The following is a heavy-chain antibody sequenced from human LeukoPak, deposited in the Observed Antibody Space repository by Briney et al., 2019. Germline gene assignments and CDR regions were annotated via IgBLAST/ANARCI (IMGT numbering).Heavy chain of an antibody. CDR1: GGSISGYY. D-gene: IGHD6-19*01. J-gene: IGHJ4*02. CDR2: IYNSGST. V-gene: IGHV4-59*12. Sequence: SETLSLTCTVSGGSISGYYWSWIRQPPGKGLEWIGYIYNSGSTNYNPSLKSRVTMSVDTSKNQFSLKLSSVTAADTAVYYCARSSGWYGVDYWGQGTLVTVSS. CDR3: ARSSGWYGVDY.